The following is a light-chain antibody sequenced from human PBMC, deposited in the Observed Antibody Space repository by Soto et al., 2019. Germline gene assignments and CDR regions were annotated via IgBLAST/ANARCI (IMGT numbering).Light chain of an antibody. CDR2: AAS. V-gene: IGKV1D-12*01. Sequence: DIKMTQSPASVSASFGDRVTSTCRAIQDIRGWLAWFQQHPGKAPTLLIYAASIVQSGVPSRFSGSGSGTDFTLTITYLHPEDFATYYCQQDNSFPWTFGQGTKVEL. J-gene: IGKJ1*01. CDR3: QQDNSFPWT. CDR1: QDIRGW.